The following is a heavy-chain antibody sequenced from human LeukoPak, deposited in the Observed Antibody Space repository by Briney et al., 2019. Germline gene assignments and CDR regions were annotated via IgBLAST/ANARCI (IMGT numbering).Heavy chain of an antibody. CDR1: GDSVSSNSAA. CDR2: TYYRSKWSD. Sequence: SQTLSLTCAISGDSVSSNSAAWTWIRQSPSRGLEWLGRTYYRSKWSDDYAVSVKSRITINPDTSKNQFSLHLNSMTPEDTAIYYCARGRVTTMANYYYNYKEVWAKGPRSPSP. V-gene: IGHV6-1*01. J-gene: IGHJ6*03. CDR3: ARGRVTTMANYYYNYKEV. D-gene: IGHD4-17*01.